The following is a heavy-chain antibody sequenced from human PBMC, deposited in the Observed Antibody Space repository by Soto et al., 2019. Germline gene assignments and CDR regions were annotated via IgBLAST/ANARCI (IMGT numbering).Heavy chain of an antibody. Sequence: QVQLVQSGAEVKKPGSSVKVSCKASGGTFSSYAISWVRQAPGQGLEWMGGIISIFGTANYAQKFQGRVTITADESTSKAYMELSSLRSEDTAGYYCAPTRNWNAGRSYYGMDVWGQGTTVTVSS. CDR1: GGTFSSYA. D-gene: IGHD1-1*01. V-gene: IGHV1-69*12. J-gene: IGHJ6*02. CDR2: IISIFGTA. CDR3: APTRNWNAGRSYYGMDV.